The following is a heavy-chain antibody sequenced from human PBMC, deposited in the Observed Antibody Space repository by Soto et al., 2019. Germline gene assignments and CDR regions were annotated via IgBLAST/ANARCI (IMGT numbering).Heavy chain of an antibody. D-gene: IGHD2-21*02. CDR1: GYNFSTSW. J-gene: IGHJ6*02. Sequence: GESLKISCKGSGYNFSTSWIAWVRQVPGEGLEWMGIIFPDDFDTGYSPSFKGQVTISVDKSINTAYLQWSGLKASDTAMYFCARALRDYYYFGLDAWGQGTTVTVSS. CDR2: IFPDDFDT. V-gene: IGHV5-51*01. CDR3: ARALRDYYYFGLDA.